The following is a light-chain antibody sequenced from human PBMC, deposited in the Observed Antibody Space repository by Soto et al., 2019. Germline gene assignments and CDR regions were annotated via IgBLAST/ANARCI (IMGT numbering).Light chain of an antibody. J-gene: IGKJ4*01. CDR3: QQRSNWPPVT. CDR1: QSVRTN. Sequence: MTKFPDTVSVTPGETVTLSCGASQSVRTNLAWYQQKPGQAPRLLIYGASSRATGIPARFSGSGSGTDFTLTISSLEPEDFVVYYCQQRSNWPPVTFGGGTKVDIK. V-gene: IGKV3-11*01. CDR2: GAS.